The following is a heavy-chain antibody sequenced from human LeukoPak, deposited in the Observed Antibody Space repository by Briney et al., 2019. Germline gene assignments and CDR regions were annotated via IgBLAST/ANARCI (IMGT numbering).Heavy chain of an antibody. CDR1: GFTFSSYW. J-gene: IGHJ6*03. D-gene: IGHD4-11*01. V-gene: IGHV3-74*01. CDR3: ARGESNYGSGYYYYMDV. Sequence: GGSLRLSCAASGFTFSSYWMHWVRQAPGKGLVWVSRINSDGSSTSYADSVRGRFTISRDNAKNTLYLQMNSLRAEDTAVYYCARGESNYGSGYYYYMDVWGKGPRSPSP. CDR2: INSDGSST.